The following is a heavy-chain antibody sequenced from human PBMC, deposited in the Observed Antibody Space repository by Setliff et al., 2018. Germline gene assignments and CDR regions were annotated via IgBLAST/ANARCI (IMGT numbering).Heavy chain of an antibody. J-gene: IGHJ4*02. Sequence: TSETLSLTCAAYGGTFSDYYWTWIRQPPGKGLEWIGEINRSGSTNYNPSLKSRVTISVDTSKNQFSLKVTSVTAADTAVYYCARGRNIAARLFDSWGQGTLVTVSS. D-gene: IGHD6-6*01. CDR1: GGTFSDYY. CDR3: ARGRNIAARLFDS. V-gene: IGHV4-34*01. CDR2: INRSGST.